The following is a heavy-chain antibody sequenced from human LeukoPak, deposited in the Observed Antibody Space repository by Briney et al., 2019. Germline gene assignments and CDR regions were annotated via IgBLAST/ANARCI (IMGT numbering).Heavy chain of an antibody. J-gene: IGHJ6*02. V-gene: IGHV3-21*01. CDR3: ARDLGVQLWLPRSDV. D-gene: IGHD5-18*01. Sequence: PVGSLRLSCAASGFTFSSDSMNWVRQAPGKGLEWVSSISSSSSYIYYADSVKGRFTISRDNAKNSLYLKMHRLRAEDTAVYYCARDLGVQLWLPRSDVWGQGTTVTVSS. CDR2: ISSSSSYI. CDR1: GFTFSSDS.